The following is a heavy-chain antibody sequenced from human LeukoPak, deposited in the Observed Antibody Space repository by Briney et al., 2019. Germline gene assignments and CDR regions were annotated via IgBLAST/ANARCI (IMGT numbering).Heavy chain of an antibody. CDR3: ARDPGAVADFYFDQ. CDR2: VSYSGSS. Sequence: SETLSLTCTVSGGSISRDYWSWIRQPPGQGLEWIGYVSYSGSSNYNPSLKSRVTISAETSKNQFSLKLSPVTAADTAVYYCARDPGAVADFYFDQWGQGTLVTVSS. CDR1: GGSISRDY. J-gene: IGHJ4*02. D-gene: IGHD6-19*01. V-gene: IGHV4-59*01.